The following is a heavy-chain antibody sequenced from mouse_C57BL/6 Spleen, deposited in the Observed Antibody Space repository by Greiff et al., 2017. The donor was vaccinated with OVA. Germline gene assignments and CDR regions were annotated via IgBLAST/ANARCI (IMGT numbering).Heavy chain of an antibody. J-gene: IGHJ2*01. D-gene: IGHD1-1*01. CDR1: GYTFTDYE. Sequence: QVQLQQSGAELVRPGASVTLSCKASGYTFTDYEMHWVKQTPVHGLEWIGAIDPETGGTAYNQKFKGKAILTANKSSSTAYMELRSLTSEDSAVYYCTRDYGSSWVYFDYWGQGTTLTVSS. CDR3: TRDYGSSWVYFDY. CDR2: IDPETGGT. V-gene: IGHV1-15*01.